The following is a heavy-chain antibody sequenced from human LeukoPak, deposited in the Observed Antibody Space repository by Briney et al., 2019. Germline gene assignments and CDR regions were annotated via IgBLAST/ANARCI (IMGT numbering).Heavy chain of an antibody. Sequence: GGSLRLSCAAWGFTLSSYAMSGVRQAPGKGREGVSTISGRWSSTYYADSVEGRFTISRDNSKKTVYVQMNRLRAADTAVYYCAKGMVRGHDLVPFDYWGQGALVTVSS. D-gene: IGHD5-12*01. CDR3: AKGMVRGHDLVPFDY. J-gene: IGHJ4*02. V-gene: IGHV3-23*01. CDR2: ISGRWSST. CDR1: GFTLSSYA.